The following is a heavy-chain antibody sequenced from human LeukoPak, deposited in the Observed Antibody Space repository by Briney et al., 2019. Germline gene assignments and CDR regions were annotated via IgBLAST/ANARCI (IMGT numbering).Heavy chain of an antibody. CDR2: IYYSGST. CDR1: GGSISSSSYY. J-gene: IGHJ6*03. Sequence: SETLSLTCTVSGGSISSSSYYWGWICQPPGKGLEWIGSIYYSGSTYYNPSLKSRVTISVDTSKNQFSLKLSSVTAADTAVYYCASTYYYGSDYYMDVWGKGTTVTISS. D-gene: IGHD3-10*01. V-gene: IGHV4-39*07. CDR3: ASTYYYGSDYYMDV.